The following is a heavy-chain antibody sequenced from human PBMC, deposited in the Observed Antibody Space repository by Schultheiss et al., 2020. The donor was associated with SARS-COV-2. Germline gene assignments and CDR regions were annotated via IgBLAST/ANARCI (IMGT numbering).Heavy chain of an antibody. D-gene: IGHD2-15*01. CDR3: ARGYCSGGSCFHFDY. CDR1: GGSISSSSYY. CDR2: IYYSGST. V-gene: IGHV4-39*07. Sequence: SETLSLTCTVSGGSISSSSYYWGWIRQPPGKGLEWIGSIYYSGSTYYNPSLKSRVTISVDTSKNQFSLKLSSVTAADTAVYYCARGYCSGGSCFHFDYWGQGTLVTVSS. J-gene: IGHJ4*02.